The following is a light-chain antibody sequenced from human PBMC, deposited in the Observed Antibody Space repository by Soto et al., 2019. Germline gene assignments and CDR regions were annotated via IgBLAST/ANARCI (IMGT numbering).Light chain of an antibody. J-gene: IGKJ4*01. CDR3: QQSYSTRPLT. V-gene: IGKV1-39*01. CDR1: QSISSY. Sequence: DIQMTQSPCSLSASVGDRVTITCRASQSISSYLNWYQQKPGKAPKLLIYAASSLQSGVPSRFSGSGSGTDFTLTISSLQPEDFATYYCQQSYSTRPLTFGGGTKVDIK. CDR2: AAS.